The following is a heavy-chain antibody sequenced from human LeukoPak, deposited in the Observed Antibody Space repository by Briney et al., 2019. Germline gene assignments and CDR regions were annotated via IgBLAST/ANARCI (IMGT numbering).Heavy chain of an antibody. CDR3: AKGDCGDSGHFDY. CDR2: ISYDGSNK. J-gene: IGHJ4*02. Sequence: PGGSLRLSCAASGFIFSSYGMHWVRQAPGKGLEWVAVISYDGSNKFYADSVKGRFTISRDNSKNTLYLQMNSLRAEDTAVYFCAKGDCGDSGHFDYWGQGTLVTVSS. CDR1: GFIFSSYG. D-gene: IGHD4-17*01. V-gene: IGHV3-30*18.